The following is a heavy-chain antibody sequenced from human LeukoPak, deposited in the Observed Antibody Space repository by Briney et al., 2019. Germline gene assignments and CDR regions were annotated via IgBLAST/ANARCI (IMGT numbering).Heavy chain of an antibody. Sequence: SQTLSLTCTVSGDSISNLNYYWSWIRQPAGKGLEWIGRIYASGSTNYNPSLKSRVTISVDTSKNQFSLKLSSVTAADMAVYYCARPSTYYYDSSGHGAFDIWGQGTMVTVSS. J-gene: IGHJ3*02. CDR3: ARPSTYYYDSSGHGAFDI. CDR1: GDSISNLNYY. D-gene: IGHD3-22*01. CDR2: IYASGST. V-gene: IGHV4-61*02.